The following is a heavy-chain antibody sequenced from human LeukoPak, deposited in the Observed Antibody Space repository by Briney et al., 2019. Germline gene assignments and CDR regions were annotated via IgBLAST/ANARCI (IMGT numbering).Heavy chain of an antibody. V-gene: IGHV4-4*07. CDR3: ARDEVDDFWSGYGWFDP. J-gene: IGHJ5*02. Sequence: SETLSLTCTVSGGSISSYYWSWIRQPAGKGLEWIGRIYTSGSTNYNPSLKSRVTMSVDTSKNQFSLKLSSVTAADTAVYYCARDEVDDFWSGYGWFDPWGQGTLVTVSS. CDR2: IYTSGST. CDR1: GGSISSYY. D-gene: IGHD3-3*01.